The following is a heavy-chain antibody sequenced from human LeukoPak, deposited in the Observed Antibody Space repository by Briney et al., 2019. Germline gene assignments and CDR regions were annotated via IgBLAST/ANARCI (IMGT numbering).Heavy chain of an antibody. CDR1: GGSFSGYY. CDR2: INHSGST. J-gene: IGHJ2*01. V-gene: IGHV4-34*01. D-gene: IGHD6-13*01. CDR3: AREGSSWYWGTATRGWYFDL. Sequence: SATLSLTCAVDGGSFSGYYWSWIRQPPGKGLEWIGEINHSGSTNYNPSLKSRVTTSVDTSKNQFSLKLSSVTAADTAVYYCAREGSSWYWGTATRGWYFDLWGRGTLVTVSS.